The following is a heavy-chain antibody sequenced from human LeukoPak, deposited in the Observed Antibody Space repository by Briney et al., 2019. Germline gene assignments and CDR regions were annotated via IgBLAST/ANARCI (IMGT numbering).Heavy chain of an antibody. J-gene: IGHJ4*02. Sequence: PGGSLRLSCAASGFTFSSYWMSWVRQAPGKGLEWVANIKQDGSEKYYVDSVKGRFTISRDNAQNSLYLQMNSLRAEDTAVYYCARDKVVGATIFDYWGQGTLVTVSS. CDR3: ARDKVVGATIFDY. CDR2: IKQDGSEK. CDR1: GFTFSSYW. D-gene: IGHD1-26*01. V-gene: IGHV3-7*01.